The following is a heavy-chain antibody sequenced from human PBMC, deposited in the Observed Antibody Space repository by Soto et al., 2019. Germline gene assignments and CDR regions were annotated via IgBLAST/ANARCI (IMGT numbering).Heavy chain of an antibody. CDR3: AKGSLGYGGYDSNYFDY. CDR2: ISGSGGST. J-gene: IGHJ4*02. Sequence: GGSLRLSCAASGFTFSSYAMSWVRQAPGKGLEWVSAISGSGGSTYYADSVKGRFTISRDNSKNTLYLQMNSLRAEDTAVYYCAKGSLGYGGYDSNYFDYWGQGTLVTVSS. D-gene: IGHD5-12*01. V-gene: IGHV3-23*01. CDR1: GFTFSSYA.